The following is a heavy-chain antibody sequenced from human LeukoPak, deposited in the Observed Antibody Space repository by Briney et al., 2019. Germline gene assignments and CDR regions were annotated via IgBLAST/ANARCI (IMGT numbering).Heavy chain of an antibody. V-gene: IGHV3-48*04. D-gene: IGHD5-12*01. CDR3: ARDYRYAFDN. Sequence: GGSLRLSCAASGFTFSSYSMNWVRQAPRKGLEWISYIGISSGNTKYADSVKGRFTISGDNAKNSLYLQMNSLRVEDTAVYYCARDYRYAFDNWGQGILVTVSS. CDR2: IGISSGNT. CDR1: GFTFSSYS. J-gene: IGHJ4*02.